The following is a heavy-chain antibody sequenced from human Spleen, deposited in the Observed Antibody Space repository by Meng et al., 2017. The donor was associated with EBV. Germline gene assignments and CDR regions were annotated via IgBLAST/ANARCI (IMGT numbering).Heavy chain of an antibody. V-gene: IGHV1-69*01. CDR1: GGTFGSYA. J-gene: IGHJ4*02. CDR2: IIPIFGTA. CDR3: ARLGGLEGATKDY. D-gene: IGHD1-26*01. Sequence: QVRLVEAGGGVKRPGSSVKVSCKASGGTFGSYAISWVRQAPGQGLEWMGGIIPIFGTANYAQKFQGRVTITAEESTSTAYMELSSLRSEDTAVYYCARLGGLEGATKDYWGQGTLVTVSS.